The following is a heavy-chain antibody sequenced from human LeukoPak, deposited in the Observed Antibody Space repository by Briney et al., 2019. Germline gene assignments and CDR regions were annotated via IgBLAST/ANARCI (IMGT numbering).Heavy chain of an antibody. CDR3: ARFAVHRRITVAGQFGLDY. CDR1: GGTFSSYA. Sequence: ASVKVSCKASGGTFSSYAISWVRQAPGQGLEWMGIINPSGGSTSYAQKFQGRVTMTRDTSTSTVYMELSSLRSEDTAVYYCARFAVHRRITVAGQFGLDYWGQGTLVSLSS. CDR2: INPSGGST. V-gene: IGHV1-46*01. D-gene: IGHD6-19*01. J-gene: IGHJ4*02.